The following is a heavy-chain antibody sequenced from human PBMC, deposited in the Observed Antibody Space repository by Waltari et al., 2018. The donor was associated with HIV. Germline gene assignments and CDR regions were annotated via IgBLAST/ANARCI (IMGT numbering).Heavy chain of an antibody. Sequence: EVQLLESGGGLVQPGGSLRLSCAASGFTFSDYAMSWVRQVPGRGLQWVSAISASGGAIYYADSVKGRFTISRDNSKNILYLQMNSLRAGDTALYYCAKDREMALCDFWGQGTLVTVSS. CDR1: GFTFSDYA. J-gene: IGHJ4*02. CDR3: AKDREMALCDF. CDR2: ISASGGAI. V-gene: IGHV3-23*01. D-gene: IGHD1-26*01.